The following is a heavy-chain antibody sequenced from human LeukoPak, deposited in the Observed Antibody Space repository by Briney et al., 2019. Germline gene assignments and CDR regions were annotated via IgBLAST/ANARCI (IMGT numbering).Heavy chain of an antibody. CDR1: GFTFSSYN. CDR3: ARGLPFYSSGWYFDY. Sequence: PGGSLRLSCAASGFTFSSYNMNWVRQAPGKGLEWVSYISSSSSTTNYADSSKGRFTISRDNAKNSLYLQMNSLRDEDTAVYYCARGLPFYSSGWYFDYWGQGTLVTVSS. D-gene: IGHD6-19*01. J-gene: IGHJ4*02. V-gene: IGHV3-48*02. CDR2: ISSSSSTT.